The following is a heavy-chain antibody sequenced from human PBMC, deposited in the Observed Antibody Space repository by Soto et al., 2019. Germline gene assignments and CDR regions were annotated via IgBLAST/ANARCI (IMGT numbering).Heavy chain of an antibody. CDR2: INPSGGST. CDR1: GYTFTSYY. D-gene: IGHD1-7*01. J-gene: IGHJ4*02. V-gene: IGHV1-46*01. CDR3: ARDRTINGTSNEFDY. Sequence: EASVKVSCKASGYTFTSYYMHWVRQAPGQGLEWMGIINPSGGSTSYAQKFQGRVTMTRDTSTSTVYMELSSLRSEDTAVYYCARDRTINGTSNEFDYCGQGTLVTVSS.